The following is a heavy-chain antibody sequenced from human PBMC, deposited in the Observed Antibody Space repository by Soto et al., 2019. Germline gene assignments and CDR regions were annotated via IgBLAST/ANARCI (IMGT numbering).Heavy chain of an antibody. J-gene: IGHJ4*02. D-gene: IGHD6-19*01. CDR2: LSWNRATI. CDR3: TKAESSGWYYSLDY. Sequence: EVQLVESGGGLVQPGKSLRLSCAASGFTFDDYAMHWVRQVPGKGLEWVSGLSWNRATIDYADSVKGRFTISRDNAKNSLHLQMNSLKPEDTAFYSCTKAESSGWYYSLDYWGQGTLVTVSS. V-gene: IGHV3-9*01. CDR1: GFTFDDYA.